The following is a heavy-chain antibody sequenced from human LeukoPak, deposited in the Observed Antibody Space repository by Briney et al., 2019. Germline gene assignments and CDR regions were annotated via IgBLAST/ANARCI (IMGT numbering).Heavy chain of an antibody. CDR3: ARSLHAASSSGYLDY. Sequence: ASVKVSCKASGYTFTSYYMHWVRQAPGQGLEWMGIINPSGCSTSYAQKFQGRVTMTRDTSTSTVYMELSSLRSEETAVYYCARSLHAASSSGYLDYWGQGTLVTVSS. D-gene: IGHD3-22*01. J-gene: IGHJ4*02. CDR2: INPSGCST. CDR1: GYTFTSYY. V-gene: IGHV1-46*01.